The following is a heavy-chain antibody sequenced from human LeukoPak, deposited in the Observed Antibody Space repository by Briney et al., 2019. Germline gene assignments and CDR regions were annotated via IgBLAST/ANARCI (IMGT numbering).Heavy chain of an antibody. CDR3: ARDFPVCSSTSCYRDYYYYGMDV. J-gene: IGHJ6*02. V-gene: IGHV1-18*01. CDR2: ISAYNGNT. D-gene: IGHD2-2*01. CDR1: GYTFTSYG. Sequence: ASVKVSCKASGYTFTSYGISWVRQAPGQGPEWMGWISAYNGNTNYAQKLQGRVTMTTDTSTSTAYMELRSLRSDDTAVYYCARDFPVCSSTSCYRDYYYYGMDVWGQGTTVTVSS.